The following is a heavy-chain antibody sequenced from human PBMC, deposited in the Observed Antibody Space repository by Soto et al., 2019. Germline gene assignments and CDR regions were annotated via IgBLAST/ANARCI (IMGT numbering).Heavy chain of an antibody. CDR2: IDHSRST. Sequence: QVQLQQWGAGLLKPSETLSLTCAVYGGSLRDYYWSWIRQSPGKGLEWIGDIDHSRSTKYNPSLKSRVTVSVDTSKNQFSLILTSVTAADTAVYYCARVRAGAGKGYWFDPWGQGTPVTVSS. J-gene: IGHJ5*02. CDR1: GGSLRDYY. V-gene: IGHV4-34*01. CDR3: ARVRAGAGKGYWFDP. D-gene: IGHD6-13*01.